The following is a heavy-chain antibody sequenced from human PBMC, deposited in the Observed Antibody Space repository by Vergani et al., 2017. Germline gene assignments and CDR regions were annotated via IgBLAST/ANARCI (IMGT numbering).Heavy chain of an antibody. V-gene: IGHV3-23*01. CDR3: TTAWGLYYLHGEYFQY. CDR2: ISSGGGDI. CDR1: GSTFDTYT. J-gene: IGHJ1*01. D-gene: IGHD3-10*01. Sequence: EVQLLESGGGLVQPGGSRRLSCAGAGSTFDTYTMAYVRQAPGKGMEWVATISSGGGDIFYADSVKGSFTISRDNSKKTLFLQMNSLKDEDTAVYYCTTAWGLYYLHGEYFQYWGRGTLVSVSS.